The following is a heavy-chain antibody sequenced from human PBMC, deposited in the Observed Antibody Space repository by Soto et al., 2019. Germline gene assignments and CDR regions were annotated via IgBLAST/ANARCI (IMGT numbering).Heavy chain of an antibody. CDR3: ARGGAMVLSVDYYYGMDV. J-gene: IGHJ6*02. V-gene: IGHV3-23*01. CDR1: GFTFSSYA. CDR2: ISGSGGST. Sequence: EVQLLESGGGLVQPGGSLRLSCAASGFTFSSYAMSWVRQAPGKGLEWVSAISGSGGSTYYADSVKGRFTISRDNSKNTLYLQMNSLRAEDTAVYYCARGGAMVLSVDYYYGMDVWGQGTTVTVSS. D-gene: IGHD5-18*01.